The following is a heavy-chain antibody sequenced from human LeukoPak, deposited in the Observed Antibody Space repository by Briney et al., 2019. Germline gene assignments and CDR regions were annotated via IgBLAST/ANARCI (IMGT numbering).Heavy chain of an antibody. CDR3: ARDGYSGYDLYSY. CDR1: GFTFSSYA. Sequence: PVRSLRLSCAASGFTFSSYAMHWVRQAPGKGLEWVAVISYDGSNKYYADSVKGRFTISRDNSKNTLYLQMNSLRAEDTAVYYCARDGYSGYDLYSYWGQGTLVTVSS. D-gene: IGHD5-12*01. J-gene: IGHJ4*02. CDR2: ISYDGSNK. V-gene: IGHV3-30*04.